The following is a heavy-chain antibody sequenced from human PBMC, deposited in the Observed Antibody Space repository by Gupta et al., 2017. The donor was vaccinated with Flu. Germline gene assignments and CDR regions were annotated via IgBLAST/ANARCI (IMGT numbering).Heavy chain of an antibody. D-gene: IGHD3/OR15-3a*01. Sequence: QVQLLESGGGVVQPGSSLRLSCAASGFTFNNYVMHWVRQAPGKGLEWVAVISGNGDYNYFADSVRGRFTISRDNSGNTLYLEMHNLRPEDTAVYYCARGGLPSAVFDFWGQGALVIVSS. CDR2: ISGNGDYN. CDR3: ARGGLPSAVFDF. J-gene: IGHJ4*02. V-gene: IGHV3-30*03. CDR1: GFTFNNYV.